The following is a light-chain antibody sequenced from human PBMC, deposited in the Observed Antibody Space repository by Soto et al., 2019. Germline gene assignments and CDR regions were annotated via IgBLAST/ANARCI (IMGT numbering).Light chain of an antibody. CDR1: SSDIGAYDY. V-gene: IGLV2-8*01. Sequence: QSVLTQPASLSGSPGQSITISCTGTSSDIGAYDYVSWFQQHPGKAPKLMISEVSRRPFGVPDRFSGSKSGNTASLTVSGLQAEDEADYYCSSYAGSNNLVFGGGTKLTVL. CDR2: EVS. J-gene: IGLJ3*02. CDR3: SSYAGSNNLV.